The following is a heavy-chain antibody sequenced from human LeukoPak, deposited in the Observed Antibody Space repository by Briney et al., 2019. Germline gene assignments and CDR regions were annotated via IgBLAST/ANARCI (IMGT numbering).Heavy chain of an antibody. CDR3: ARGGVNPVDP. D-gene: IGHD1-14*01. CDR2: MNEYSTTI. Sequence: PGGALRLSCAAPGFPFNSFWMHWVRQAPGKGLVWVSDMNEYSTTIRYADSVKGRFTISRDNAKSILYLQMNNLRAEDTAMYFCARGGVNPVDPWGQGTLVTVSS. CDR1: GFPFNSFW. J-gene: IGHJ5*02. V-gene: IGHV3-74*01.